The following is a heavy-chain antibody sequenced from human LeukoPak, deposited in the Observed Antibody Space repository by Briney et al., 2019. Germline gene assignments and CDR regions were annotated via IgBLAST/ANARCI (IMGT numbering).Heavy chain of an antibody. D-gene: IGHD6-19*01. V-gene: IGHV3-23*01. CDR3: ASSGWYGDCDY. CDR1: GFTFSSYA. Sequence: PGGSLRLSCAASGFTFSSYAMSWVRQAPGKGLEWVSDINGSGGSTYYADSVKGRFTISRDNSKNTLYLQMNSLRAEDTTVYYCASSGWYGDCDYWGQGTLVTVSS. CDR2: INGSGGST. J-gene: IGHJ4*02.